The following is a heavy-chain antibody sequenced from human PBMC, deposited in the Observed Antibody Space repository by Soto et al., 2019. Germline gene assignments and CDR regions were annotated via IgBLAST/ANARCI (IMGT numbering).Heavy chain of an antibody. CDR3: ARDAPPFGY. CDR1: GYTFTSYG. Sequence: QVQLVQSGAEVKKPGASVKVSCKASGYTFTSYGISWVRQAPGQGLEWMGWINAYNGNTNYAQKLQGRVTMTTDTSPSTAYMELRSLTSGATAVYYCARDAPPFGYWGQGTLVTVSS. V-gene: IGHV1-18*01. J-gene: IGHJ4*02. D-gene: IGHD3-10*01. CDR2: INAYNGNT.